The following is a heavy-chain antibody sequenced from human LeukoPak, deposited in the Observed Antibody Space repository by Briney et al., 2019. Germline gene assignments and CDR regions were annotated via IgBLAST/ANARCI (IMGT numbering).Heavy chain of an antibody. CDR3: ARGVWFGELLPYYFDY. CDR1: GGSISSYF. CDR2: IYYSGST. Sequence: PSETLSLTCTVSGGSISSYFWSWIRQPPGKGLEWIGYIYYSGSTNYNPSLKSRVTMSVDTSKNQFSLKLSSVTAADTAVYYCARGVWFGELLPYYFDYWGQGTLVTVSS. V-gene: IGHV4-59*01. D-gene: IGHD3-10*01. J-gene: IGHJ4*02.